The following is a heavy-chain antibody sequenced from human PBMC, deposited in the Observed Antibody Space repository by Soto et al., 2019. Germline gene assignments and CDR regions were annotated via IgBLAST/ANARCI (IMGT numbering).Heavy chain of an antibody. CDR3: ARHRGVTMIVVVNDAFDI. V-gene: IGHV5-10-1*01. CDR1: GYSFTSYW. CDR2: IDPSDSYT. D-gene: IGHD3-22*01. J-gene: IGHJ3*02. Sequence: GESLKISCKGSGYSFTSYWISWVRQMPGKGLEWMGRIDPSDSYTNYSPSFQGHVTISADKSISTAYLQWSSLKASDTAMYYCARHRGVTMIVVVNDAFDIWGQGTMVTVS.